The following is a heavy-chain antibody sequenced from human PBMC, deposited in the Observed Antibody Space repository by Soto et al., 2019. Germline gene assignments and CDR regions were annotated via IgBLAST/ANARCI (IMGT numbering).Heavy chain of an antibody. CDR2: IYYSGST. J-gene: IGHJ5*02. V-gene: IGHV4-59*01. Sequence: SETLSLTCTVSGGSISSYYWSWIRQPPGKGLEWIGYIYYSGSTNYNPSLKSRVTISVDTSKNQFSLKLSSVTAADTAVYYCARERFGEFQNWFDPWGQGTLVTVS. CDR1: GGSISSYY. D-gene: IGHD3-10*01. CDR3: ARERFGEFQNWFDP.